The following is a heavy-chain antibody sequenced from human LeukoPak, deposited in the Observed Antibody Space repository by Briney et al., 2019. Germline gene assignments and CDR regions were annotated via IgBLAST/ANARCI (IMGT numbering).Heavy chain of an antibody. J-gene: IGHJ6*02. CDR3: AKVPVRFLKDPYGMDV. Sequence: PGGSLRLSCAASGFTFSSYAMSWVRQAPGKGLEWVSAISGSGGSTYYADSVKGRFTISRDNSKNTLYLQMNSLRAEDTAVYYCAKVPVRFLKDPYGMDVWGQGTTVTVSS. D-gene: IGHD3-3*01. V-gene: IGHV3-23*01. CDR2: ISGSGGST. CDR1: GFTFSSYA.